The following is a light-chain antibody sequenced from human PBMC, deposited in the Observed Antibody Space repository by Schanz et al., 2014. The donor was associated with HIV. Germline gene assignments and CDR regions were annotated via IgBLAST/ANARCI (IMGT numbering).Light chain of an antibody. CDR3: SSYTSSSTVV. V-gene: IGLV2-14*02. Sequence: QSALTQPASVSGSPGQSITISCTGTSSDVGSYNLVSWYQQHPGKAPKLMIYDVSNRPSGVPDRFSGSKSGNTASLTISGLQAEDEADYYCSSYTSSSTVVFGGGTKLTVL. CDR2: DVS. CDR1: SSDVGSYNL. J-gene: IGLJ2*01.